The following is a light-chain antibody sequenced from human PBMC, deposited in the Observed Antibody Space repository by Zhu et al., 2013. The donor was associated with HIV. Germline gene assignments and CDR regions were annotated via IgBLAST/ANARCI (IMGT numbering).Light chain of an antibody. CDR2: EVS. Sequence: QSALTQPASVSGSPGQSITISCTGTSSDVGGYNYVSWYQQHPGKAPKLMIYEVSNRPSGVSNRFSGSKSGNTASLTISGLQAEDEADYYCSSYTSRSTLAVFGGGTKLTV. CDR1: SSDVGGYNY. V-gene: IGLV2-14*01. J-gene: IGLJ3*02. CDR3: SSYTSRSTLAV.